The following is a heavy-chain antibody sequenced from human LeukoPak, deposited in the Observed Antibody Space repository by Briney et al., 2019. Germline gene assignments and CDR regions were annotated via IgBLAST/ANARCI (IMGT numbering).Heavy chain of an antibody. Sequence: GGSLRLSCAASGFTFYDYAMHWVRHAPGKGLEWVSGISWSSGSIGYADSVKGRFTISRDNAKNSLYLQMNSLRAEDTALYYCAKVRGYSYGPFDYWGQGTLVTVSS. D-gene: IGHD5-18*01. CDR3: AKVRGYSYGPFDY. J-gene: IGHJ4*02. CDR1: GFTFYDYA. CDR2: ISWSSGSI. V-gene: IGHV3-9*01.